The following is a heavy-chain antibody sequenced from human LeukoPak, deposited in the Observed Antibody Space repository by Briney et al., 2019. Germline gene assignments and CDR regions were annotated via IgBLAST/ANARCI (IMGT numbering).Heavy chain of an antibody. J-gene: IGHJ4*02. CDR1: GFTFSSHG. Sequence: PGRSLRLSCAASGFTFSSHGMHWVRQALGKGLEWVAVIWYDGSNKYYADSVKGRFTISRDNSKNTLYLQMNSLRAEDTAVYYCARSYSSGWYYIGYWGQGTLVTVSS. CDR3: ARSYSSGWYYIGY. CDR2: IWYDGSNK. D-gene: IGHD6-19*01. V-gene: IGHV3-33*01.